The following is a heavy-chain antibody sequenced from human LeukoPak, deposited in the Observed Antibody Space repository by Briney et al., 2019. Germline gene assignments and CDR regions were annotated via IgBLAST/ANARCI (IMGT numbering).Heavy chain of an antibody. J-gene: IGHJ4*02. Sequence: GGSLRLSCAASGFTFSSYWMAWVRQAPGKGLEWVANIEQDGSAKNYVGSVRGRFTISRDNAKTSLELQMNSLRVEDTAVYYCARDRGGILDFWGQGTLVTVSS. CDR3: ARDRGGILDF. CDR1: GFTFSSYW. V-gene: IGHV3-7*04. D-gene: IGHD3-10*01. CDR2: IEQDGSAK.